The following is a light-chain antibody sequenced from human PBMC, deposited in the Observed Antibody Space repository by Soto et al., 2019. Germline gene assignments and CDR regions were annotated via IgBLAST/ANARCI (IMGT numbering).Light chain of an antibody. CDR1: QGIRSD. Sequence: DIQMTQSPSSLSASVGDRVTITCRASQGIRSDLAWYQQRPGKAPKRLIYAASTLQSGVPSRFSGSGTGTEFTLTIDSLQPEDLATYYCTQHNSYPVTFGGGTKVEIK. V-gene: IGKV1-17*01. CDR3: TQHNSYPVT. CDR2: AAS. J-gene: IGKJ4*01.